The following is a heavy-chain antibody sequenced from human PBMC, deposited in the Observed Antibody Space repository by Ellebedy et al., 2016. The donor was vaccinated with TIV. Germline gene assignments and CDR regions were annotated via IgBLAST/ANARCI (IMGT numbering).Heavy chain of an antibody. D-gene: IGHD3-10*01. CDR1: GASINSYY. CDR3: ARGNTLLRDESKGSRLDP. V-gene: IGHV4-59*01. CDR2: IYHSEVT. Sequence: MPSETLSPTCPLPGASINSYYWHWIRQPPGKGLEWIGYIYHSEVTFYNPSLKSRVTMSPDTSKDQLSLKLNSVTAGDTAVYDCARGNTLLRDESKGSRLDPWGQGILVTVSS. J-gene: IGHJ5*02.